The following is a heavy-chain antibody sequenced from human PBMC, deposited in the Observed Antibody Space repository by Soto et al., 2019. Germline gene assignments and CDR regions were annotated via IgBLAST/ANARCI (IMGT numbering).Heavy chain of an antibody. CDR2: VNHSGST. D-gene: IGHD3-3*01. V-gene: IGHV4-34*01. J-gene: IGHJ3*02. CDR3: ARDQRVLRFLEWLPNNAFDI. Sequence: ETLSLTCAVYGGSFSGYYWSWIRQPPGKGLEWIGEVNHSGSTNYNPSLKSRVTISVDTSKNQFSLKLSSVTAADTAVYYCARDQRVLRFLEWLPNNAFDIWGQGTMVT. CDR1: GGSFSGYY.